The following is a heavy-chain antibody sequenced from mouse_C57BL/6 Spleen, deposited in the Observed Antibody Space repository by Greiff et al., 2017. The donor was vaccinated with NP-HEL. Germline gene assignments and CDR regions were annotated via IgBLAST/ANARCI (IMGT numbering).Heavy chain of an antibody. D-gene: IGHD1-1*01. CDR1: GYTFTSYG. J-gene: IGHJ1*03. CDR3: ARVPYGSALWYFDV. CDR2: IYPRSGNT. Sequence: VKLMESGAELARPGASVKLSCKASGYTFTSYGISWVKQRTGQGLEWIGEIYPRSGNTYYNEKFKGKATLTADKSSSTAYMELRSLTSEDSAVYFCARVPYGSALWYFDVWGTGTTVTVSS. V-gene: IGHV1-81*01.